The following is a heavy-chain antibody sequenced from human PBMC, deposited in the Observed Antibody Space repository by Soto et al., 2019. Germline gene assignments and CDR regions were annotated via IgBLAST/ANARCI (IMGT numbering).Heavy chain of an antibody. CDR3: ARTRKMITFGGVIVLNWFDP. V-gene: IGHV4-4*02. D-gene: IGHD3-16*02. CDR2: IYHSGST. Sequence: PSETLSLTCAVSGGSISSSNWWSWVRQPPGKGLEWIGEIYHSGSTNYNPSLKSRVTISVDKSKNQFSLKLSSVTAADTAVYYCARTRKMITFGGVIVLNWFDPWGQATLLTVS. CDR1: GGSISSSNW. J-gene: IGHJ5*02.